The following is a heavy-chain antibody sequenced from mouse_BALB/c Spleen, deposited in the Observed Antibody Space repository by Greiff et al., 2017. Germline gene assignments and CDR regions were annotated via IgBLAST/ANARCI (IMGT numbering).Heavy chain of an antibody. D-gene: IGHD1-3*01. J-gene: IGHJ2*01. Sequence: EVQRVESGGGLVQPGGSRKLSCAASGFTFSSFGMHWVRQAPEKGLEWVAYISSGSSTIYYADTVKGRFTISRDNPKNTLFLQMTSLRSEDTAMYYCARGGKGSYYFDYWGQGTTLTVSS. CDR3: ARGGKGSYYFDY. V-gene: IGHV5-17*02. CDR2: ISSGSSTI. CDR1: GFTFSSFG.